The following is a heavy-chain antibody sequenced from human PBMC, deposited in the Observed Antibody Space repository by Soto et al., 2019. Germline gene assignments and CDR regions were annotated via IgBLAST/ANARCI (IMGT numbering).Heavy chain of an antibody. V-gene: IGHV3-23*01. Sequence: GGSLRVSCAASGFTFSNYAMSWGRQAPGKGLEWVSLVSATAGTTYYTDSVKGRFTISRDNSRNTVYLQMNSLRADDTAVYYCAKDRLAGGFDYWGQGTLVTVSS. CDR1: GFTFSNYA. D-gene: IGHD3-16*01. CDR2: VSATAGTT. CDR3: AKDRLAGGFDY. J-gene: IGHJ4*02.